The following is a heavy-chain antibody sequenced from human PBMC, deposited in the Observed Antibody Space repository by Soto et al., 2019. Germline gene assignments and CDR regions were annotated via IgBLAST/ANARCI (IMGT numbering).Heavy chain of an antibody. V-gene: IGHV3-33*01. J-gene: IGHJ4*02. CDR1: GFTFSSYG. CDR2: IWYDGSNK. CDR3: ARGADYYDSSGYYFDY. Sequence: GGSLRLSCAASGFTFSSYGMHWVRQAPGKGLEWVAVIWYDGSNKYYADSVKGRFTISRDNSKNTLYLQMNSLRAEDTAVYYCARGADYYDSSGYYFDYWGQGTLVTVSS. D-gene: IGHD3-22*01.